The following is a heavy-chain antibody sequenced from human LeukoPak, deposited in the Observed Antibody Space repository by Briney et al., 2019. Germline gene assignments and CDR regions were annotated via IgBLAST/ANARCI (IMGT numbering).Heavy chain of an antibody. CDR3: ARGRVRGVIISHYFDY. CDR2: INHSGST. D-gene: IGHD3-10*01. J-gene: IGHJ4*02. V-gene: IGHV4-34*01. Sequence: SETLSLTCAVYGGFFSGYYWSWIRQPPGKGLEWIGEINHSGSTNYNPSLKSRVTISVDTSKNQFSLKLSSVTAADTAVYYCARGRVRGVIISHYFDYWGQGTLVTVSS. CDR1: GGFFSGYY.